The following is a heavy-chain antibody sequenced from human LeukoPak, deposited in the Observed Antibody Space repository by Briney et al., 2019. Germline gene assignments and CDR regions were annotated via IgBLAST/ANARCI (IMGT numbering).Heavy chain of an antibody. CDR1: GGSISSYY. D-gene: IGHD3-22*01. Sequence: SETLSLTCTVSGGSISSYYWSWIRQPPGKGLEWIGYIYCSGSTNYNPSLKSRVTISVDTSKNQFSLKLSSVTAADTAVYYCAREADYYDSSGLMDYWGQGTLVTVSS. V-gene: IGHV4-59*01. CDR3: AREADYYDSSGLMDY. CDR2: IYCSGST. J-gene: IGHJ4*02.